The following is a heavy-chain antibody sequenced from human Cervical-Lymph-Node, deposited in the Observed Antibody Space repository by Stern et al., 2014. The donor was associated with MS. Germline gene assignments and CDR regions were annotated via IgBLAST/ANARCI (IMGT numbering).Heavy chain of an antibody. CDR2: IIPIFGIV. D-gene: IGHD3-22*01. V-gene: IGHV1-69*01. J-gene: IGHJ4*02. Sequence: VHLVESGAEVKKPGSSVRVSCKASGGTFSNYAINWVRQAPGQGLEWMGGIIPIFGIVHYAQKFQTRVTITADESTSTAHVELSSLKFDDTAVYYCARASLTSGYYYSHLTYWGQGTLVTVSS. CDR3: ARASLTSGYYYSHLTY. CDR1: GGTFSNYA.